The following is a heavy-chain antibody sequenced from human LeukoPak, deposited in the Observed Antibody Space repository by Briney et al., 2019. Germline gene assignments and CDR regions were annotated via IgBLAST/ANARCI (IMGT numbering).Heavy chain of an antibody. D-gene: IGHD2-2*02. Sequence: GGSLRLSCAASGFTFSSYWMHWVRQAPGKGLEWVSAISGSGGSTYYADSVKGRFTISRDNSKNTLYLQMNSLRAEDTAVYYCAKPAAIGGYYYYYMDVWGKGTTVTVSS. CDR2: ISGSGGST. V-gene: IGHV3-23*01. J-gene: IGHJ6*03. CDR1: GFTFSSYW. CDR3: AKPAAIGGYYYYYMDV.